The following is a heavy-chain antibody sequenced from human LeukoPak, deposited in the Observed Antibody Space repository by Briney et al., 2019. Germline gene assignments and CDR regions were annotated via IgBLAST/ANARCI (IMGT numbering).Heavy chain of an antibody. CDR3: ARDKGGNGYFDY. D-gene: IGHD4-23*01. CDR2: ISSSSSYI. V-gene: IGHV3-21*01. Sequence: GGSLRLSCAASGFTFSSYSMNWVRRAPGKGLEWVSSISSSSSYIYYADSVKGRFTISRDNAKNSLYLQMNSLRAEDTAVYYCARDKGGNGYFDYWGQGTLVTVSS. CDR1: GFTFSSYS. J-gene: IGHJ4*02.